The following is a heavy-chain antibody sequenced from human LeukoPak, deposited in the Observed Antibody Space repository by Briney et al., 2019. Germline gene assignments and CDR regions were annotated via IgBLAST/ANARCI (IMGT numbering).Heavy chain of an antibody. CDR1: GGSISSGGYS. CDR2: IYHSGST. V-gene: IGHV4-30-2*01. D-gene: IGHD2-2*02. Sequence: SETLSLTCAVSGGSISSGGYSWSWIRQPPGKGLEWIGYIYHSGSTYYNPSLKSRVTISVDRSKNQFSLKLSSVTAADTAVYYCARVKSGCSSTSCYNNYYYYGMDVWGQGTTVTVSS. CDR3: ARVKSGCSSTSCYNNYYYYGMDV. J-gene: IGHJ6*02.